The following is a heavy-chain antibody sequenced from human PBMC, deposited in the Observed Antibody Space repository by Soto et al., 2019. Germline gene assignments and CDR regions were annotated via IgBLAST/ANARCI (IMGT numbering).Heavy chain of an antibody. D-gene: IGHD3-22*01. CDR2: FYSSGSI. V-gene: IGHV4-31*03. J-gene: IGHJ5*02. Sequence: KTSETLSLTCSVSGYSITAGGYYWSWIRQHPGKGLEWIGSFYSSGSIIYNPSLKSRVSISGDTSRNQFSMTLTSVTAADTALYYCARMYSSGSGWFHPWGQGTLVTVSS. CDR3: ARMYSSGSGWFHP. CDR1: GYSITAGGYY.